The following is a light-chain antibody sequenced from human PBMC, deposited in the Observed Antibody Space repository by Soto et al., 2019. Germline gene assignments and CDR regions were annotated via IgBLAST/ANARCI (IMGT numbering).Light chain of an antibody. CDR3: SSYTSSSRYV. CDR1: SSDVGAYDY. J-gene: IGLJ1*01. CDR2: EIN. Sequence: QSVLTQPPSASGSPGQSVTISCTGTSSDVGAYDYVSWYQQHPGKAPKLMIYEINKRPSGVPDRFSGSKSGNTASLTVSGLQAEDEADYYCSSYTSSSRYVFGTGTKVTVL. V-gene: IGLV2-8*01.